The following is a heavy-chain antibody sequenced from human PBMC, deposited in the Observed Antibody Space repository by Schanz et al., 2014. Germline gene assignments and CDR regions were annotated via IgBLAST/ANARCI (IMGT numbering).Heavy chain of an antibody. V-gene: IGHV3-23*01. D-gene: IGHD2-15*01. CDR1: GFTFSSYA. CDR3: AKARRKSNCSGGRCVHYSYDGMDV. J-gene: IGHJ6*02. Sequence: EGQLLESGGGLIQPGGSLRLSCAASGFTFSSYAMSWVRQAPGKGLEWVSTISASGGSTYYADSVKGRFTISRDNSKNILYLQMNSLRAEDTAVYYSAKARRKSNCSGGRCVHYSYDGMDVWGQGTTVTGS. CDR2: ISASGGST.